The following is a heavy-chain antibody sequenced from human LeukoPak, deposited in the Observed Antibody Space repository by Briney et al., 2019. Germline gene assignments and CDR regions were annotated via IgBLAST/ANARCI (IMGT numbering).Heavy chain of an antibody. CDR3: AKMSGVVWFGELRLPFDS. Sequence: GGSLRLSCVASGFTFSNYAMIWVRQAPGKGPQWVSVISAGGVSLFSGSGSAAYYADSVGGRFTISRDNSKNTLYLQMNSFRADDTAVYYCAKMSGVVWFGELRLPFDSWGQGTVVTVSS. CDR1: GFTFSNYA. J-gene: IGHJ4*02. CDR2: ISAGGVSLFSGSGSAA. V-gene: IGHV3-23*01. D-gene: IGHD3-10*01.